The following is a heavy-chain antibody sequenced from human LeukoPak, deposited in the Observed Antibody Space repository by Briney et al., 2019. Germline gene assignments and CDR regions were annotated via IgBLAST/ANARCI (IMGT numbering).Heavy chain of an antibody. V-gene: IGHV3-7*01. J-gene: IGHJ6*02. Sequence: GRSLRLSCAASGFTFSVHWITWVRQAPGKGLEWVANVNADGSQRYYVGSVKGRFTISRDNAKNSVYLQMNSLRDEDTAVYYCARGHYDMDVWGQGTTVSASS. CDR2: VNADGSQR. CDR1: GFTFSVHW. CDR3: ARGHYDMDV.